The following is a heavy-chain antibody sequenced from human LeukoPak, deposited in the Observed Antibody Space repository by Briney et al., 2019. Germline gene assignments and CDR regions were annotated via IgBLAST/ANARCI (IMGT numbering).Heavy chain of an antibody. CDR2: INPNSGGT. J-gene: IGHJ4*02. CDR1: GCTFTGYY. Sequence: GASVKVSCKASGCTFTGYYMHWVRQAPGQGLEWMGWINPNSGGTNYAQKFQGRVTMTRDTSISTAYMELSRLRSDDTAVYYCARVYSNYAGVYPFDYWGQGTLVTVSS. CDR3: ARVYSNYAGVYPFDY. D-gene: IGHD4-11*01. V-gene: IGHV1-2*02.